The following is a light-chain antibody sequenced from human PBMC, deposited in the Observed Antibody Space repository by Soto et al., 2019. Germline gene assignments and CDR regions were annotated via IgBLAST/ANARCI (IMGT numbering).Light chain of an antibody. V-gene: IGKV3-15*01. J-gene: IGKJ1*01. CDR2: GAS. CDR3: QQYNSWLWT. CDR1: QSVSSK. Sequence: EIVMTQSPATLSVSPGEGASLSCRASQSVSSKLAWYQQKPGQAPRLLIYGASTRATGIPARFSGSGSGTEFTLTISCLQSEDSATYYCQQYNSWLWTFGQGTKLDIK.